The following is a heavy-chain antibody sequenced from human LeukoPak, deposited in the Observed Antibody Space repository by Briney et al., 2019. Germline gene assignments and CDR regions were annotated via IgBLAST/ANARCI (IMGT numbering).Heavy chain of an antibody. CDR2: ISSSGSTT. Sequence: GGSLRLSCAATGFTFSSYEMDWVRQAPGKGLEWVSYISSSGSTTYYADSVKGRFTISKDDAKNSLYLQMNSLRADDTAVYYCAKAIDYWGLGTLVTVSS. CDR1: GFTFSSYE. J-gene: IGHJ4*02. V-gene: IGHV3-48*03. CDR3: AKAIDY.